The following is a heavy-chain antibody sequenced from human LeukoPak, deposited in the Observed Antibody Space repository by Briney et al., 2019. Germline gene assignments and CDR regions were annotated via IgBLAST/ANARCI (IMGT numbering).Heavy chain of an antibody. Sequence: SETLSLTCTVSGGSISSYYWRWIRQPPGKGLGWIGYIYYSGSTNYNPSLKSRVTISVDTSKNQFSLKLSSVTAADTAVYYCARSERGSSPLYMDVWGKGTTVTVSS. CDR1: GGSISSYY. J-gene: IGHJ6*03. D-gene: IGHD6-6*01. CDR2: IYYSGST. V-gene: IGHV4-59*01. CDR3: ARSERGSSPLYMDV.